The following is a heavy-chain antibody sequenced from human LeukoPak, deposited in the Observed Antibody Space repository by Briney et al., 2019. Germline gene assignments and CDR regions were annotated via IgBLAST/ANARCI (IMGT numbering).Heavy chain of an antibody. CDR1: GGSISSSSYY. V-gene: IGHV4-39*01. CDR2: IYYSAST. D-gene: IGHD1-26*01. Sequence: KPSETLSLTCTVSGGSISSSSYYWGWIRQPPGKGLEWIGRIYYSASTYYNPSLKSRVTISVDTSKNQFSLKLSSVTAADTAVYFCVRHGAPGVWASYFDPWGQGTLVTVSS. CDR3: VRHGAPGVWASYFDP. J-gene: IGHJ5*02.